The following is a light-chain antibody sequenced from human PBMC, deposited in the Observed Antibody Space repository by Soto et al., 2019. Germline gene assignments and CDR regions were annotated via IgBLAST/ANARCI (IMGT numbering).Light chain of an antibody. CDR3: QQSYSTPQVT. V-gene: IGKV1-39*01. J-gene: IGKJ2*01. CDR1: QSISSY. Sequence: DIQMTQSPSSLSASVGDRVTITCRASQSISSYLNWYQQTPGKAPKLLIYAASSLQSGVPSRFSGSGSGTDFTLTISSLQPEDFATYYCQQSYSTPQVTFGQGTTLEIK. CDR2: AAS.